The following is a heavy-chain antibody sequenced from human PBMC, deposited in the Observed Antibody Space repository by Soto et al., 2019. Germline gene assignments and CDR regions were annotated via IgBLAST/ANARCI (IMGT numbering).Heavy chain of an antibody. V-gene: IGHV1-18*01. Sequence: VSVKVSCKASGYTFTSYGISWLRQAAGQGLEWMGWISAYNGNTNYAQKLQGRVTMTTDTSTSTAYMELRSLRSDDTAVYYCASLFPRSSSWYPYYYGMDVWGQGTTVTVSS. CDR3: ASLFPRSSSWYPYYYGMDV. CDR2: ISAYNGNT. D-gene: IGHD6-13*01. J-gene: IGHJ6*02. CDR1: GYTFTSYG.